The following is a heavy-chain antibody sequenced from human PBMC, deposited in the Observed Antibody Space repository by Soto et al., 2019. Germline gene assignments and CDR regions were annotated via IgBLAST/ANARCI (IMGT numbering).Heavy chain of an antibody. D-gene: IGHD3-9*01. CDR2: FVPMFGSA. Sequence: QVQLEQSGPELKIPGSSVKVSCKPSGTTFDSFTFSWVRQAPGQGLEWMGGFVPMFGSASIAQRFQGRVMITAHASTDTGYMELSDLRSEDSAIYYCAREEDTTGHYSWFDPWGPGTVVTVSS. CDR1: GTTFDSFT. J-gene: IGHJ5*02. V-gene: IGHV1-69*01. CDR3: AREEDTTGHYSWFDP.